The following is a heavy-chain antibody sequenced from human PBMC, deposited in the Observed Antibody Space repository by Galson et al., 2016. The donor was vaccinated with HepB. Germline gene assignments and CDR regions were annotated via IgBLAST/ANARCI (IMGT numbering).Heavy chain of an antibody. CDR3: ARATDSSWHNFDY. J-gene: IGHJ4*02. Sequence: SLRLSCAASGFTFSTYAMSWVRQAPGKGLEWVSSINDRGISTYYVDSVKGRFTISRDNSRNTVFLQMNSLGPEDTAVYYCARATDSSWHNFDYWGQGTLVTVSS. CDR1: GFTFSTYA. V-gene: IGHV3-23*01. CDR2: INDRGIST. D-gene: IGHD6-13*01.